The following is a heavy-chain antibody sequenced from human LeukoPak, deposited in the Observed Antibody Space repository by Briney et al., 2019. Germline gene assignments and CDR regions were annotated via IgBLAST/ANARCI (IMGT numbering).Heavy chain of an antibody. J-gene: IGHJ4*02. CDR3: AKDFRIGYSAHFDY. D-gene: IGHD2-21*01. CDR1: GFTFRSHA. V-gene: IGHV3-23*01. CDR2: IYENGGTT. Sequence: GSLRLSCVGSGFTFRSHAMSWVRQAPEKGLEFVSGIYENGGTTYYADSVKGRFSISRDNSKNTLYLQMDSLRGEDTAVYYCAKDFRIGYSAHFDYWGQGALVTVSS.